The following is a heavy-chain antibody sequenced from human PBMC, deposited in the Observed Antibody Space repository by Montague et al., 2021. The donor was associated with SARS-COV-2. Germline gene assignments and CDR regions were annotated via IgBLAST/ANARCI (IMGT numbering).Heavy chain of an antibody. Sequence: SETLSLTCTVSGGSISSTTYRWGWIRQPPGEGLEWIGFISYSGTTFYNPSLKSRISMSVDTPKSQFSLNLTSVTAADTAVYYCARHYGSSLDSWGQGILVAVSS. D-gene: IGHD4-17*01. CDR2: ISYSGTT. J-gene: IGHJ4*02. V-gene: IGHV4-39*01. CDR3: ARHYGSSLDS. CDR1: GGSISSTTYR.